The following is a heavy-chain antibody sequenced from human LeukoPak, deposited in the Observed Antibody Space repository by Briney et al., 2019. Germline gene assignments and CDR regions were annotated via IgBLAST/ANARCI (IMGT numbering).Heavy chain of an antibody. Sequence: SETLSLTCTVSGGSITSYYWSWIRQPPGKGPEWIGYIYYSGSTTYNPSLKSRVTISLDTSKNQFSLKMSSVTAADTAVYYCARTRLQLYSLDPWGQGTLVTVSS. D-gene: IGHD3-10*02. V-gene: IGHV4-59*08. CDR3: ARTRLQLYSLDP. J-gene: IGHJ5*02. CDR1: GGSITSYY. CDR2: IYYSGST.